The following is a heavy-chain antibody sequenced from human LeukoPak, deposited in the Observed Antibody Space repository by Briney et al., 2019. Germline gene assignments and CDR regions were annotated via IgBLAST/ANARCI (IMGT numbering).Heavy chain of an antibody. Sequence: GGSLRLSCAASGFAFNTYGVHWVRQPPGKGLEWVALIWFDGSKQYYADSVRGRFIISRDNSRNTVYLHMNSLGVEDTAVYCCTRDGRTYSDFWSNYYHAMDVWGQGTTVTVSS. V-gene: IGHV3-33*01. D-gene: IGHD3-3*01. CDR1: GFAFNTYG. CDR2: IWFDGSKQ. J-gene: IGHJ6*02. CDR3: TRDGRTYSDFWSNYYHAMDV.